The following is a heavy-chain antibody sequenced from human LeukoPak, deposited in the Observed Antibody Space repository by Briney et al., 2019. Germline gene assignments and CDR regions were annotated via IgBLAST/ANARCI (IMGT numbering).Heavy chain of an antibody. V-gene: IGHV1-46*01. J-gene: IGHJ4*02. CDR2: INPSGANT. D-gene: IGHD1-26*01. CDR3: AREVGIRGHFDY. CDR1: RYTFTNFY. Sequence: ASVTVSCTTSRYTFTNFYMHWVRQAPGQGLEWMGIINPSGANTGYAQKFQGRVTMTRDTSTSTVYMELSSLRSQDTAVYYCAREVGIRGHFDYWGRGTPVTVSS.